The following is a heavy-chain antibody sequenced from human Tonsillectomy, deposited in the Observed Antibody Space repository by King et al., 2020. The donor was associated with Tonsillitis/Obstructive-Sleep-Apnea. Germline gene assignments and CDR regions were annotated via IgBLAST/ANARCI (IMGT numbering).Heavy chain of an antibody. J-gene: IGHJ4*02. CDR2: IKQDGSEK. Sequence: VQLVESGGGLVQPGGSLRLSCAASGFTFSSYWMNWVRQAPGKGLEWVANIKQDGSEKYYVDSVKGRFTISRDNAKNSLYLQMNSLRAEDTAVYYCASTLGTTAMAFYFDYCGQGTLVTVSS. D-gene: IGHD5-18*01. CDR1: GFTFSSYW. V-gene: IGHV3-7*03. CDR3: ASTLGTTAMAFYFDY.